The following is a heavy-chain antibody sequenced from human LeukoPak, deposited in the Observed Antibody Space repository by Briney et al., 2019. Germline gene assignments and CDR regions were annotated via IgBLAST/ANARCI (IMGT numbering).Heavy chain of an antibody. V-gene: IGHV3-23*01. CDR3: AKERAPVGAFDI. CDR2: ISGSGAST. J-gene: IGHJ3*02. Sequence: GGSLRLSCAASGFTFSTYAMSWVRQAPGKGLEWVSAISGSGASTYYADSVKGRFTISRDNSKNTLYLQMNSLRAEDTAVYYCAKERAPVGAFDIWGQGTMVTVSS. D-gene: IGHD4-23*01. CDR1: GFTFSTYA.